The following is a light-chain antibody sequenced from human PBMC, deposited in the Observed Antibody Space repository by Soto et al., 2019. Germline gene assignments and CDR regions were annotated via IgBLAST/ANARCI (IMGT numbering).Light chain of an antibody. CDR3: QQFSNYPHV. J-gene: IGKJ5*01. V-gene: IGKV1-5*03. CDR1: QTISSW. CDR2: KAS. Sequence: DIQMTQSPSTLSGSVGDRVTITCRASQTISSWLAWYQQKPGKAPKLLIYKASTLKSGVPSRFSGSGPGTEFTLTISSLQPDDFATYYCQQFSNYPHVFGQGTRLEIK.